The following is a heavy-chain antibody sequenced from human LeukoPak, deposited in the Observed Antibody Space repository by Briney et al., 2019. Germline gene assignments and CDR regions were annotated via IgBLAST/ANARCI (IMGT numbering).Heavy chain of an antibody. Sequence: GGSLRLSCAASGFTFSSYGMHWVRQAPGKGLEWVAVIWYDGSNKYYADSVKGRFIISRDNSKNTLYLQMNSLRAEDTAVYYCAKGTYSSSSSWFDPWGQGTLVTVSS. CDR3: AKGTYSSSSSWFDP. J-gene: IGHJ5*02. D-gene: IGHD6-6*01. CDR1: GFTFSSYG. CDR2: IWYDGSNK. V-gene: IGHV3-33*06.